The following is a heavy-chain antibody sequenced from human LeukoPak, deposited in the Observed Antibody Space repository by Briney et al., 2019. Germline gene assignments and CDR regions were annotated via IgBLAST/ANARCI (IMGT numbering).Heavy chain of an antibody. CDR3: ARDRNTYYDILTGSDAFDI. CDR1: GFTVSNNY. Sequence: HPGGSLRLSCAATGFTVSNNYMSWVRQAPGRGLEWVSVIYSGGSTYYADSVKGRFTISRDNSKNTLYLQMNSLRAEDTAVYYCARDRNTYYDILTGSDAFDIWGQGTMVTVSS. CDR2: IYSGGST. V-gene: IGHV3-66*01. D-gene: IGHD3-9*01. J-gene: IGHJ3*02.